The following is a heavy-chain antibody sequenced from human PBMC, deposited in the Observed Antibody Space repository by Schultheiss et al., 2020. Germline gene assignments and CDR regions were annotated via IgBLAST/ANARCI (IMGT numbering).Heavy chain of an antibody. J-gene: IGHJ6*02. CDR2: ISSSSSYI. CDR3: AREVEALYSSSRDDYYYGMDV. D-gene: IGHD6-13*01. CDR1: GFTFSSYS. Sequence: GGSLRLSCAASGFTFSSYSMNWVRQAPGKGLEWVSSISSSSSYIYYADSVKGRFTISRDNAKNSLYLQTNSLRAEDTAVYYCAREVEALYSSSRDDYYYGMDVWGQGTTVAVSS. V-gene: IGHV3-21*01.